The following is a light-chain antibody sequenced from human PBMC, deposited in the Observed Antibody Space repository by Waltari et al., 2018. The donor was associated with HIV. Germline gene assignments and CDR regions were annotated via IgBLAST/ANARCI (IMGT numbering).Light chain of an antibody. V-gene: IGKV4-1*01. CDR2: WAF. CDR1: QSLLFTANNQNY. CDR3: QQYYSVPWT. Sequence: DIVMTQSPDSLAVSLGERDTINCKSSQSLLFTANNQNYLAWYQQKPGESPTLLFYWAFTREFGVPDRFTGSGSGTDFTLTITSLQSEDVALYYCQQYYSVPWTFGQGTRLEVK. J-gene: IGKJ5*01.